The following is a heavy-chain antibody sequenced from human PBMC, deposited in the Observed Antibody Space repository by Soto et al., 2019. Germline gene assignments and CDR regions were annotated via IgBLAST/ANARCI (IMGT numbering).Heavy chain of an antibody. J-gene: IGHJ6*02. CDR1: GYSFTSYW. CDR2: IDPSDSYT. CDR3: ASLPLNYDILTGYNYGMDV. D-gene: IGHD3-9*01. Sequence: GESLKISCKGSGYSFTSYWISWVRQMPGKGLEWMGRIDPSDSYTNYSPSFQGHVTISADKSISTAYLQWSSLKASDTAMYYCASLPLNYDILTGYNYGMDVWGQGTTVTVSS. V-gene: IGHV5-10-1*01.